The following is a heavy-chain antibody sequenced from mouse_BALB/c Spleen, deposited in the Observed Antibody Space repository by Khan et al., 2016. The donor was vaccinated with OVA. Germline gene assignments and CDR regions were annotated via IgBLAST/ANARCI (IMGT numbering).Heavy chain of an antibody. D-gene: IGHD2-10*01. Sequence: QIQLVQSGPELKKPGETVKISCKASGYTFTNYGINWVKQSPGKALKWMGWINTYTGEPTYADDFKGWFAFSLDTSASTAYLQINNLKSEDTATYFCARPPYFSYTLDHWGQGTSVTVSS. V-gene: IGHV9-3-1*01. CDR1: GYTFTNYG. J-gene: IGHJ4*01. CDR2: INTYTGEP. CDR3: ARPPYFSYTLDH.